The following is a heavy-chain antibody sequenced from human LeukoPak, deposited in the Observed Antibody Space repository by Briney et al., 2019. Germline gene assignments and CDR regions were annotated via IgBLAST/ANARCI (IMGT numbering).Heavy chain of an antibody. V-gene: IGHV4-61*02. CDR3: ARRRGQSSGPSYYYFYMDV. Sequence: SETLPLTCTVSGDSISSSSYYWSWIRQPAGKGLEWIGRIYASGTINYNPSLKSRVTISLDTSKNQISLNLTSVTAADTAVYFCARRRGQSSGPSYYYFYMDVWGKGTTVTVSS. CDR1: GDSISSSSYY. J-gene: IGHJ6*03. CDR2: IYASGTI. D-gene: IGHD2-8*02.